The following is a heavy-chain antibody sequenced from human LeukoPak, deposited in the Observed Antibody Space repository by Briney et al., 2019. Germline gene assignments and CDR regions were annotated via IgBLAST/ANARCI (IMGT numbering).Heavy chain of an antibody. CDR3: ARGPHIRTYDRDNWFDP. V-gene: IGHV1-46*01. D-gene: IGHD3-3*01. CDR2: INPSGGST. Sequence: ASVKVSCKASGYTFTSYYMHWVRQAPGQGLEWMGIINPSGGSTSYAQKFQGRVTMTRDMSTSTVYMELSSLRSEDTAIYYCARGPHIRTYDRDNWFDPWGQGTLVTVSS. J-gene: IGHJ5*02. CDR1: GYTFTSYY.